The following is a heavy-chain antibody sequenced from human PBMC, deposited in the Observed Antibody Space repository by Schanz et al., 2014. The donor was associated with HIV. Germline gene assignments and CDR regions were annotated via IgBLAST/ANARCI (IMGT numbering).Heavy chain of an antibody. V-gene: IGHV1-8*01. CDR1: GYTFINYD. CDR2: MNPSTGNS. CDR3: ARGPKWEGLMDV. Sequence: QVQLVQSGAEVKKPGASVKVSCKASGYTFINYDIHWVRQASGLGLEWMGWMNPSTGNSGYAQMIQVRVTMTRDTVCVTAYLEVSRLSSPPPSVYYCARGPKWEGLMDVWGQGTTVIVSS. D-gene: IGHD1-26*01. J-gene: IGHJ6*02.